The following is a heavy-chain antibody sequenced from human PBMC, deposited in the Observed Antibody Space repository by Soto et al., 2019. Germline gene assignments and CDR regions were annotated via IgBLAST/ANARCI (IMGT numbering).Heavy chain of an antibody. CDR3: ARGVAGTGTDY. Sequence: LSLTCAVSGYSISSGYYWGWIRQPPGKGLEWIGSIYHSGSTYYNPSLKSRATISVDTSKNQFSLKLSSVTAADTAVYYCARGVAGTGTDYWGQGTLVTVSS. CDR2: IYHSGST. V-gene: IGHV4-38-2*01. CDR1: GYSISSGYY. J-gene: IGHJ4*02. D-gene: IGHD6-19*01.